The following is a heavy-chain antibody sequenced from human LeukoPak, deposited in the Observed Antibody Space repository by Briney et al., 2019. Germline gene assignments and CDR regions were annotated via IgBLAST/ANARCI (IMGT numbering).Heavy chain of an antibody. D-gene: IGHD6-19*01. CDR2: VSYSGST. J-gene: IGHJ4*02. V-gene: IGHV4-59*01. CDR1: DGSLSSYY. Sequence: PSETLSLTCTVSDGSLSSYYWTWIRQPPGKGLEWIGSVSYSGSTDYDPSLTGRVTISLHTSNNQFSLNLRSVTAADTAVYYCARKFGTGWFFDYWGRGTLVTVSS. CDR3: ARKFGTGWFFDY.